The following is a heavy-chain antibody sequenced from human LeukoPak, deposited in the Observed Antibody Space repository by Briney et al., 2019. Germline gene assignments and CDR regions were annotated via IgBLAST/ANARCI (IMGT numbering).Heavy chain of an antibody. CDR3: ARGTAMDAFDI. D-gene: IGHD5-18*01. CDR2: INAGNGNT. J-gene: IGHJ3*02. Sequence: ASVKVSCKASGYTFTSYAMHWVRQAPGQRLEWMGWINAGNGNTKYSQKFQGRVTTTRDTSASTAYMELSSLRSEDTAVYYCARGTAMDAFDIWGQGTMVTVSS. V-gene: IGHV1-3*01. CDR1: GYTFTSYA.